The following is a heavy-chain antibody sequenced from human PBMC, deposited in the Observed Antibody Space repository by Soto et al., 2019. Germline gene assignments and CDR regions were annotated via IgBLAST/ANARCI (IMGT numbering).Heavy chain of an antibody. CDR2: TSPYSGYT. CDR3: ARGGIVVSTPLDY. D-gene: IGHD3-22*01. Sequence: QVQLVQSGAEVKRPGASVKVSCKASGYTFITHGISWVRQAPGQGLEWMGWTSPYSGYTNYAQRLQGRVTMTTDTSTRTAYMELRSLRSDDTAIYYCARGGIVVSTPLDYWGQGTLVTVSS. CDR1: GYTFITHG. J-gene: IGHJ4*02. V-gene: IGHV1-18*01.